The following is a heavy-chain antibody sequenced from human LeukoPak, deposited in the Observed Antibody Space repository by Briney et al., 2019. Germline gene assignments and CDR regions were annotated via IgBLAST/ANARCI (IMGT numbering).Heavy chain of an antibody. CDR1: GFTFSDFW. Sequence: GGSLRLSCAASGFTFSDFWMGWVRQAPGKGLEWVANINQGGSESYYVDSVKGRSTISRDNAKKSLFLQMNSLRAEDTAVYYCTKGRSNHYWGQGTLVTVST. J-gene: IGHJ4*02. D-gene: IGHD4-11*01. CDR2: INQGGSES. CDR3: TKGRSNHY. V-gene: IGHV3-7*01.